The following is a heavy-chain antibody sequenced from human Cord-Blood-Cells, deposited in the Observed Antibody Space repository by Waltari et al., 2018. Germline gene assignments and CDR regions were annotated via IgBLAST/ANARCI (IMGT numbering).Heavy chain of an antibody. J-gene: IGHJ2*01. CDR2: IFSNDEK. V-gene: IGHV2-26*01. CDR1: GFSLSNAQMG. Sequence: QVTLKESGPVLVKPTETLTLTCPVPGFSLSNAQMGVSLIRQPPGKALEWLAHIFSNDEKSYSTSLKSRLTISKDTSKSQVVLTMTNMDPVDTATYYCARILRPYPWGDWYFDLWGRGTLVTVSS. CDR3: ARILRPYPWGDWYFDL. D-gene: IGHD3-16*01.